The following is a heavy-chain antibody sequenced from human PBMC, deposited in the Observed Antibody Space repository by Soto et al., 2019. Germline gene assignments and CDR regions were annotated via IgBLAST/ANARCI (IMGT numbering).Heavy chain of an antibody. CDR3: ARQRTTLVPQASFDH. D-gene: IGHD2-8*02. CDR1: GESISSSSYY. J-gene: IGHJ4*02. V-gene: IGHV4-39*01. Sequence: SETLSLTCIVSGESISSSSYYWGWIRQPPGKGLEWIGSIYYSGRTYYNPSFKSRVTISIDTSKNQFSLKLSSVTATDTAVYYCARQRTTLVPQASFDHSGQAALLTVSS. CDR2: IYYSGRT.